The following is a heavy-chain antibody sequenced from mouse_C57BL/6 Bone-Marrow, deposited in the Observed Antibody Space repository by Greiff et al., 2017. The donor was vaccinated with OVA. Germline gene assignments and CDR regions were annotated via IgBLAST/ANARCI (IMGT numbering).Heavy chain of an antibody. CDR1: GFTFSDFY. CDR2: SRNKANDYTT. CDR3: ARGNSHWYFDV. J-gene: IGHJ1*03. Sequence: EVHLVESGGGLVQSGRSLRLSCATSGFTFSDFYMEWVRQAPGKGLEWIAASRNKANDYTTEYSASVKGRFIVSRDTSQSILYLQMNALRAEDTAIYYCARGNSHWYFDVWGTGTTVTVSS. V-gene: IGHV7-1*01.